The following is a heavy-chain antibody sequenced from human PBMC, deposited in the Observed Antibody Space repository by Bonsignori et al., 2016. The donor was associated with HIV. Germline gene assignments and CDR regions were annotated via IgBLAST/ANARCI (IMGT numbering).Heavy chain of an antibody. CDR3: ARLGSSGSGLDI. Sequence: WIRQPPGKGLEWLARISFDGTNNYHAHSVKGRFTISRDNSKNTLYLQMNSLRADDTAVYYCARLGSSGSGLDIWGQGTMVTVSS. V-gene: IGHV3-30*04. D-gene: IGHD3-10*01. CDR2: ISFDGTNN. J-gene: IGHJ3*02.